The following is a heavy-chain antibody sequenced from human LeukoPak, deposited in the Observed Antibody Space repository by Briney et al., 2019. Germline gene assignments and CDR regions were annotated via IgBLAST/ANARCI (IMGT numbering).Heavy chain of an antibody. CDR3: AADVMVRGVNVPY. D-gene: IGHD3-10*01. Sequence: SVKVSCKASGFTFTSSAMQWVRHARGQRLEWIGCIVVGSGNTNYAQKFQERVTITRDMSTSTAYMELGSLISEDTAVYYCAADVMVRGVNVPYWGQGTLVTVSS. V-gene: IGHV1-58*02. J-gene: IGHJ4*02. CDR2: IVVGSGNT. CDR1: GFTFTSSA.